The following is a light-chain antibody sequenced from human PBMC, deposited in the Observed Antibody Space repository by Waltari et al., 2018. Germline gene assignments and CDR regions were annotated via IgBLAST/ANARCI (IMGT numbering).Light chain of an antibody. J-gene: IGKJ2*01. V-gene: IGKV3-15*01. CDR3: QQYNNWPPYT. CDR2: DAS. CDR1: QSVSSN. Sequence: EIVMTQSPATLSVSPGERATLSCRASQSVSSNLALYQQKPGHPLRLLIFDASRRATGIPARLSGSGSGTEFTLTISSLQSEDFAVYYCQQYNNWPPYTFGQCTKLEIK.